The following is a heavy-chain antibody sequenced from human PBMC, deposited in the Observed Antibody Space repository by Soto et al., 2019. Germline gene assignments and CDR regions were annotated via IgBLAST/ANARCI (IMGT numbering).Heavy chain of an antibody. Sequence: SETLSLTCTVSGGSISSGGYYWSWIRQHPGKGLEWIGYIYYSGSTYYNPSLKSRVTISVDTSKNQFSLKLSSVTAADTAVYYCAKDLGDSGSYWFDPWGQGTLVTVSS. CDR2: IYYSGST. CDR1: GGSISSGGYY. D-gene: IGHD1-26*01. V-gene: IGHV4-31*03. J-gene: IGHJ5*02. CDR3: AKDLGDSGSYWFDP.